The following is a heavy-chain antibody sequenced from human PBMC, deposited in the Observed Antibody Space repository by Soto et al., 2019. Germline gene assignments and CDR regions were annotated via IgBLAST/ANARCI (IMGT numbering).Heavy chain of an antibody. CDR1: GGSISSGGYS. CDR3: ARVPDR. CDR2: IYHSGST. Sequence: QLQLQESGSGLEKPSQTLSLTCAVSGGSISSGGYSWSWIRQPPGKGLEWIGYIYHSGSTYYNPSLKRRVTMSVDRSKNQFSLKLSSVTAADTAVYYCARVPDRWGQGTLVTVSS. D-gene: IGHD2-2*01. V-gene: IGHV4-30-2*01. J-gene: IGHJ5*02.